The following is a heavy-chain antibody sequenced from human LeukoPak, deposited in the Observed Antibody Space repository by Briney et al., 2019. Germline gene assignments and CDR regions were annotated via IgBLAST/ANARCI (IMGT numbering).Heavy chain of an antibody. CDR2: ITSSSSYI. V-gene: IGHV3-21*01. CDR3: VRDEGATPNIQFLFDY. Sequence: PGASLRLSGAPSGLAFNTHSMTWVRKAPGKRTEWVPSITSSSSYIFYAASVKGRFTISRDNAKNSLFLQMNSLRAEDTAVYYCVRDEGATPNIQFLFDYWGQGTLVTVSS. J-gene: IGHJ4*02. CDR1: GLAFNTHS. D-gene: IGHD1-26*01.